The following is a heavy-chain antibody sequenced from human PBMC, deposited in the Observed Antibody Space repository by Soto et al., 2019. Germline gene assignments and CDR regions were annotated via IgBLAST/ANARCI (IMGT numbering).Heavy chain of an antibody. CDR1: GDSITSNSYF. J-gene: IGHJ4*02. Sequence: SETLSLTCTVSGDSITSNSYFWAWIRQPPGKGLEWIGSIYYSGTTYCNPSLKSRVTISVDRSKNQFSLKLSSATAADTAVYYCARQFSVDYFDYRGQGALVTGSS. CDR3: ARQFSVDYFDY. V-gene: IGHV4-39*01. CDR2: IYYSGTT.